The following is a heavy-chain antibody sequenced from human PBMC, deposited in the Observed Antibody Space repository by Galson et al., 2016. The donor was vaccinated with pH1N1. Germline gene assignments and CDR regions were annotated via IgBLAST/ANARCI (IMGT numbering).Heavy chain of an antibody. CDR1: GFSFNDYA. V-gene: IGHV3-9*01. CDR2: TSWSTGMK. CDR3: AKDLGPFGSGSLAH. Sequence: SLRLSCAGSGFSFNDYAMHWVRQPPGKGLEWITGTSWSTGMKGYADSVKGRFTISRDNARNSLYLEMNSLRPEDTASYYCAKDLGPFGSGSLAHWGQGILVTVSS. D-gene: IGHD3-10*01. J-gene: IGHJ5*02.